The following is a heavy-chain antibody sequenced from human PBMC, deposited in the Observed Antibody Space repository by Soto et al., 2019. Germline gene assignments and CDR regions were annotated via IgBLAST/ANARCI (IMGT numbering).Heavy chain of an antibody. Sequence: SVKVSCKASGGTFSSYAISWVRQAPGQGLEWMGGIIPIFGTANYAQKFQGRVTITADESTSTAYMELSSLRSEDTAVYYCATVIAARPSGWFDPWGQGTLVTVSS. J-gene: IGHJ5*02. D-gene: IGHD6-6*01. CDR3: ATVIAARPSGWFDP. CDR1: GGTFSSYA. V-gene: IGHV1-69*13. CDR2: IIPIFGTA.